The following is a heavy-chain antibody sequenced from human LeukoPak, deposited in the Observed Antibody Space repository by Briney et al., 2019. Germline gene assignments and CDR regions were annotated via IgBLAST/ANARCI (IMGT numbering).Heavy chain of an antibody. V-gene: IGHV4-34*01. CDR1: GASFSGYY. D-gene: IGHD6-13*01. Sequence: SETLSLTCAVYGASFSGYYWSWIRQPPGKGLEWIGEINHSGSTNYNPSLKSRVTISVKTSKNQFSLKLSSVTAADTAVYYCARGFLISSSWYSGYNWFDPWGQGTLVTVSS. CDR2: INHSGST. J-gene: IGHJ5*02. CDR3: ARGFLISSSWYSGYNWFDP.